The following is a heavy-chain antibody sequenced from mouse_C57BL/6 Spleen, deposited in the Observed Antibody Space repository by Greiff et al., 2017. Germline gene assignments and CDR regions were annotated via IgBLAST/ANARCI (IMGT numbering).Heavy chain of an antibody. CDR3: ARSDYDPFAY. D-gene: IGHD2-4*01. Sequence: EVMLVESGGGLVQPGGSLKLSCAASGFTFSDYYMYWVRQTPEKRLEWVAYISNGGGSTYYPDTVKGRFTISRDNAKNTLYLQMSRLKSEDTSMYYWARSDYDPFAYWGQGTLVTVSA. V-gene: IGHV5-12*01. CDR2: ISNGGGST. J-gene: IGHJ3*01. CDR1: GFTFSDYY.